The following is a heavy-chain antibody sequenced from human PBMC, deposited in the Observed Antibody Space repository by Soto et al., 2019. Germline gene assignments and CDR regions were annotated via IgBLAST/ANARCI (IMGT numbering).Heavy chain of an antibody. CDR1: GGSFSGYY. D-gene: IGHD3-3*01. J-gene: IGHJ4*02. V-gene: IGHV4-34*01. CDR3: ARGTQLRFLEWLAGKYYFDY. Sequence: SETLSLTCAVYGGSFSGYYWSWIRQPPGKGLEWIGEINHSGSTNYNPSLKSRVTISVDTSKNQFSLKLSSVTAADTAVYYCARGTQLRFLEWLAGKYYFDYWGQGTLVTVSS. CDR2: INHSGST.